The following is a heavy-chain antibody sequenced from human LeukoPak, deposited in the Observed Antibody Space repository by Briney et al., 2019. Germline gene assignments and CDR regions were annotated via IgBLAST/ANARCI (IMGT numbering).Heavy chain of an antibody. J-gene: IGHJ6*02. CDR2: ISWDGGST. D-gene: IGHD6-13*01. V-gene: IGHV3-43*01. Sequence: PGGSLRLSCAASGFTFDDYTMHWVRQAPGKGLEWVSLISWDGGSTYYADSVKGRFTISRDNSKNSLYLQMNSLRTEDTALYYCAKTRLDYSSSWPRYYYYGMDVWGQGTTVTVSS. CDR1: GFTFDDYT. CDR3: AKTRLDYSSSWPRYYYYGMDV.